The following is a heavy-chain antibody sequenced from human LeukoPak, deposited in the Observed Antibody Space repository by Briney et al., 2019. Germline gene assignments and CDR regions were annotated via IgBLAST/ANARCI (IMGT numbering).Heavy chain of an antibody. J-gene: IGHJ5*02. Sequence: GESLKISCKGSGYSFTSYWIGWVRQMPGKGLEWMGIIYPGDSDTRYSPSFQGQVTISADKSISTAYLQWSSLKASDTAMYYCARRQPGIAVAGTFDPWGQGTLVTVSS. V-gene: IGHV5-51*01. CDR2: IYPGDSDT. CDR1: GYSFTSYW. CDR3: ARRQPGIAVAGTFDP. D-gene: IGHD6-19*01.